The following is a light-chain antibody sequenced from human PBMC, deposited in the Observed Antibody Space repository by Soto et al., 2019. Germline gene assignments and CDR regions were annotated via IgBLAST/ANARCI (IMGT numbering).Light chain of an antibody. J-gene: IGKJ3*01. Sequence: EIVLTQSPGTLSLSPGERATLSCRASQNVGNSHLAGFQQKPAQAPRLLIYDASSRATGIPERFSGSGSGTDFTLTISRLEPEDFAVYYCQQYNKSPFTFGRGTKVDI. CDR2: DAS. CDR3: QQYNKSPFT. CDR1: QNVGNSH. V-gene: IGKV3-20*01.